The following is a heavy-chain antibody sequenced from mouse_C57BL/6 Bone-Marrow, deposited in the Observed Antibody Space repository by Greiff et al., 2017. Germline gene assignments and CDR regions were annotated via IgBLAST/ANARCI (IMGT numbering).Heavy chain of an antibody. CDR3: ARYGGQLRLRYFDV. CDR1: GYTFTSYG. D-gene: IGHD3-2*02. Sequence: QVQLQQSGAELARPGASVKLSCKASGYTFTSYGISWVKQRTGQGLEWIGEIYPRSGNTYYNEQFKGKATLTADKSSSTAYMELRSLTSEDSAVYFCARYGGQLRLRYFDVWGTGTTVTVSS. J-gene: IGHJ1*03. CDR2: IYPRSGNT. V-gene: IGHV1-81*01.